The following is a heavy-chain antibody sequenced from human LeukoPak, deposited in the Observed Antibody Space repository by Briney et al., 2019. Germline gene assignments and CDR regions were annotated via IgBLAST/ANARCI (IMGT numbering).Heavy chain of an antibody. V-gene: IGHV3-74*01. D-gene: IGHD3-16*02. CDR1: GFTFSSYW. CDR3: ARERYYDYVWGSYRQGGFDY. CDR2: IKSDGSST. Sequence: PGGSLRLSCAASGFTFSSYWMHWVRQAPGKGLVWVSRIKSDGSSTSYADSVKGRFTITRDNAKNTLYLQMNSLRAEDTAVYYCARERYYDYVWGSYRQGGFDYWGQGTLVTVSS. J-gene: IGHJ4*02.